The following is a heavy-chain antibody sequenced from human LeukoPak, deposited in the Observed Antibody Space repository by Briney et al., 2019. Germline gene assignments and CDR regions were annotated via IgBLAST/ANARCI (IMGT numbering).Heavy chain of an antibody. J-gene: IGHJ4*02. Sequence: KPSETLSLTCTVSGCSISSSSYYWGWLRHPPGKRLECIGSIYYSGSTYYNPSLKSLITISVDTSKNQFSLKLSSVTAADTAVYYCARRAYCGGDCYMYYFDYWGQGTLVTVSS. CDR1: GCSISSSSYY. V-gene: IGHV4-39*01. CDR3: ARRAYCGGDCYMYYFDY. CDR2: IYYSGST. D-gene: IGHD2-21*02.